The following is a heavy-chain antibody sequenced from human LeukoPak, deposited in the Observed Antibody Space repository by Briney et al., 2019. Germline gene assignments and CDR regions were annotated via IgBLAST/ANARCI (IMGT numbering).Heavy chain of an antibody. J-gene: IGHJ4*02. CDR3: ARDISPRLNYGDYTY. V-gene: IGHV1-18*01. D-gene: IGHD4-17*01. CDR1: GCTFTSDG. Sequence: GASMKVSCKGSGCTFTSDGISWVRQAPGQGLEWMGWIRTLNGDTNYAQRLQGRVTMTTDTSTSTVYMELRSLRSDDTAVYYCARDISPRLNYGDYTYWGQGTLVTVSS. CDR2: IRTLNGDT.